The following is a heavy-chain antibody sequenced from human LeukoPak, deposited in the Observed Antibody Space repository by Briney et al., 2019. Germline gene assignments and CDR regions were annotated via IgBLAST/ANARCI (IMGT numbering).Heavy chain of an antibody. V-gene: IGHV4-34*01. D-gene: IGHD3-10*01. J-gene: IGHJ4*02. Sequence: PSETLSLTCAVYGGSFSGHYWSWIRQPPGKGLEWIGEINHSGSTNYNPSLKSRVTISVDTSKNQFSLKLSSVTAADTAVYYCARDRTMVRGVIRTGIDYWGQGTLVTVSS. CDR2: INHSGST. CDR1: GGSFSGHY. CDR3: ARDRTMVRGVIRTGIDY.